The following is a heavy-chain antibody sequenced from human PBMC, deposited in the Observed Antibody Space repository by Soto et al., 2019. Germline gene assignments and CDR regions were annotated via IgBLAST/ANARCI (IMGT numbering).Heavy chain of an antibody. J-gene: IGHJ4*02. CDR2: ISTYNGNT. CDR3: AGEMVGGVGSDY. V-gene: IGHV1-18*01. D-gene: IGHD3-10*01. Sequence: QVQLVQSGAEVKKPGASVKVSCKASGYTFTSYGISWVRQAPGQGLEWMGWISTYNGNTKYAQKLQGRVTMTTDTSASTAYMGPRSVRSADTAVFYCAGEMVGGVGSDYWGQGTLFTVSS. CDR1: GYTFTSYG.